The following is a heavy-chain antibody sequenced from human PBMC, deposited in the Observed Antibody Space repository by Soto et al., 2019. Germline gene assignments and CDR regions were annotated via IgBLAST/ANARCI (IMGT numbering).Heavy chain of an antibody. CDR1: GYTFTSYG. Sequence: ASVKVSCKASGYTFTSYGISWVRQAPGQGLEWMGWVSAYNGNTNYAQKLQGRVTMTTDTSTSTAYMELRSLRSADTAVYYCARDRGGVPARRDAFDIWGQGTRVTVSS. V-gene: IGHV1-18*01. D-gene: IGHD6-6*01. CDR2: VSAYNGNT. CDR3: ARDRGGVPARRDAFDI. J-gene: IGHJ3*02.